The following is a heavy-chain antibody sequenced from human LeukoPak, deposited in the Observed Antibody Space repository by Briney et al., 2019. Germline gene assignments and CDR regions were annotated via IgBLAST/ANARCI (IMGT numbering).Heavy chain of an antibody. CDR3: ASSHDSSGND. D-gene: IGHD3-22*01. J-gene: IGHJ4*02. CDR2: IKYDGTHK. CDR1: GFSFSSYW. V-gene: IGHV3-7*01. Sequence: GGSLRLSCVASGFSFSSYWMAWVRQAPGKGLEWVANIKYDGTHKFYADSVKGRFTISRDNAKNSLFLEMNSLRADDTAVYFCASSHDSSGNDWGQGTLVTVSS.